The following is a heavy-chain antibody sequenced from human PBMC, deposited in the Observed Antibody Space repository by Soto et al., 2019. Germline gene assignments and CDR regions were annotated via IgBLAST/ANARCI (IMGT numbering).Heavy chain of an antibody. V-gene: IGHV3-15*01. J-gene: IGHJ1*01. D-gene: IGHD3-22*01. CDR3: TTGGYYDSSGFRSVEYFQH. CDR1: GFTFSNAW. Sequence: GGSLRLSCAASGFTFSNAWMSWVRQAPGKGLEWVGRIKSKTDGGTTDYAAPVKGRFTISRDDSKNTLYLQMNSLKTEDTAVYYCTTGGYYDSSGFRSVEYFQHWGQGTLVTVSS. CDR2: IKSKTDGGTT.